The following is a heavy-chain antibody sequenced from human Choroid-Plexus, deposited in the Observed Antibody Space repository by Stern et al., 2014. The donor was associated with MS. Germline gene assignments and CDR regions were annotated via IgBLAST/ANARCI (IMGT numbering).Heavy chain of an antibody. D-gene: IGHD2/OR15-2a*01. V-gene: IGHV3-30*18. CDR2: VSYDGNNK. CDR3: AKDRQYLTYFFDH. Sequence: VQLVESGGGVVKPGRPLRLSCVASGFTFGSCAMHWVRQAPGTGLEWVAGVSYDGNNKYYANSVKGRFTISRDNSQNTLYMQMSSLRPEDTAVYYCAKDRQYLTYFFDHWGQGSLVTVSS. CDR1: GFTFGSCA. J-gene: IGHJ5*02.